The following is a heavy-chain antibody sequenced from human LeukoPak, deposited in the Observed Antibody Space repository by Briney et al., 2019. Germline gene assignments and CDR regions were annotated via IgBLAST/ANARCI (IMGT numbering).Heavy chain of an antibody. V-gene: IGHV3-30-3*02. Sequence: GGSLRLSCAASGFTFSGYAMHWVRQAPGKGLEWVALLSYDGGGQYYADSVKGRFTISRDISKNTVYLQTSSLRVEDTAVYYCASGLSENDYSFTCWGEGTVVTVSS. J-gene: IGHJ4*02. CDR1: GFTFSGYA. D-gene: IGHD1-1*01. CDR3: ASGLSENDYSFTC. CDR2: LSYDGGGQ.